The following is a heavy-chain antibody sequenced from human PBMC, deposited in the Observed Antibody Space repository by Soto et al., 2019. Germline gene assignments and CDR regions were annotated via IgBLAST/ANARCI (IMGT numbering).Heavy chain of an antibody. D-gene: IGHD4-4*01. CDR2: IYYSGST. V-gene: IGHV4-59*08. J-gene: IGHJ4*02. CDR3: ARVYYSNYVIDY. CDR1: GGSISSYY. Sequence: QVQLQESGPGLVKPSETLSLTCTVSGGSISSYYWSWIRQPPGKGLEWIGYIYYSGSTNYNPSLKSRVTKSVDTSKNKFSLKLSSVTAADTAVYYCARVYYSNYVIDYWGQGTLVTVSS.